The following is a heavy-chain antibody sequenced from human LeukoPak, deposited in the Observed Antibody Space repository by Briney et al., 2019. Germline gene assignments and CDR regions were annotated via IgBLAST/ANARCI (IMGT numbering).Heavy chain of an antibody. V-gene: IGHV3-30-3*01. Sequence: GRSLRLSCAASGFTFSSYAMHWVRQAPGKGLEWVAVISYDGSNKYYADSVKGRFTISRDNSKNTLYLQMNSLRAEDTAVYYCAREARIQLWEYYFDYWGQGTLVTVSS. CDR3: AREARIQLWEYYFDY. D-gene: IGHD5-18*01. CDR2: ISYDGSNK. J-gene: IGHJ4*02. CDR1: GFTFSSYA.